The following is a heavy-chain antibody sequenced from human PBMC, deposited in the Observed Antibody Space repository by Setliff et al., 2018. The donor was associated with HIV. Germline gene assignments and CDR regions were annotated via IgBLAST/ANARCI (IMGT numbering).Heavy chain of an antibody. Sequence: SVKVSCKASGGTFSCYAISWVRQAPGQGLEWMGGIIPIFGTANYAQKFQGRITITADESTSTAYMELSSLRSEDTAVYYCARDLCSSTSCANWFDPWGQGTLVTVSS. CDR1: GGTFSCYA. CDR3: ARDLCSSTSCANWFDP. CDR2: IIPIFGTA. V-gene: IGHV1-69*13. D-gene: IGHD2-2*01. J-gene: IGHJ5*02.